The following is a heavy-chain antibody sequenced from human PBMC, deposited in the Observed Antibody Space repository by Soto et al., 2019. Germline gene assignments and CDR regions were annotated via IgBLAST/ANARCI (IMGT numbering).Heavy chain of an antibody. CDR3: ARGRSSSSVPVDY. V-gene: IGHV3-30-3*01. CDR1: GFTFSSYP. Sequence: QVQLVESGGGAVQPGRSLRLSCAASGFTFSSYPMHWVRQAPGTGLEWVALISYDGNTKYYAGSVMGRFTISRDNSKSTLDLQMNGLRPDDTAVYYCARGRSSSSVPVDYWGQGTLVTVSS. J-gene: IGHJ4*02. CDR2: ISYDGNTK. D-gene: IGHD6-6*01.